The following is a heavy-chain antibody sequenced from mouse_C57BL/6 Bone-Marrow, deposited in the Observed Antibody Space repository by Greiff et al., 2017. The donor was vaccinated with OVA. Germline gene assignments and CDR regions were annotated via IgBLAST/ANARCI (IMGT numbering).Heavy chain of an antibody. CDR1: GYTFTSYW. D-gene: IGHD1-1*01. CDR2: IYPGNSDT. CDR3: TGVVTTVVPYGEYFDY. Sequence: VQLQQSGTVLVRPGASVKMSCKTSGYTFTSYWMHWVKQRPGQGLEWIGAIYPGNSDTSYTQKFKGKAKLTAVQSASTAYMELSSLTTEDSAVDDCTGVVTTVVPYGEYFDYWGQGTTLTVSS. J-gene: IGHJ2*01. V-gene: IGHV1-5*01.